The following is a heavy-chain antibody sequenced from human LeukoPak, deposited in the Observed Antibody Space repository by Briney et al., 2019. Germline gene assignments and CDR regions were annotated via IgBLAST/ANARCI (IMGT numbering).Heavy chain of an antibody. J-gene: IGHJ4*02. CDR2: IYIGGST. CDR3: ARLAPNYYGSGSSYRYFDY. V-gene: IGHV3-53*01. Sequence: GGSLRPSCAASGFTVSSNYMTWVRQAPGKGLEWVSVIYIGGSTYYADSVKGRFTISRDNSKNTLYLQMNSLRAEDTAVYYCARLAPNYYGSGSSYRYFDYWGQGTLVTVSS. CDR1: GFTVSSNY. D-gene: IGHD3-10*01.